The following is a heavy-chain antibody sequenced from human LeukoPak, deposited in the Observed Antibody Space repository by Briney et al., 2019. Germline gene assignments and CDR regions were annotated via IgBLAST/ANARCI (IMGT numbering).Heavy chain of an antibody. CDR2: INPNSGDT. V-gene: IGHV1-2*02. CDR3: ARGQAIAVAPLDPYYFDY. D-gene: IGHD6-19*01. J-gene: IGHJ4*02. CDR1: GYTFINYY. Sequence: GASVKVSCKASGYTFINYYMHWVRQAPGQGLEWMGWINPNSGDTKYAQKFQGRVTMTRDTSISTAYMELSRLRSDDTAVYYCARGQAIAVAPLDPYYFDYWGQGTLVTVSS.